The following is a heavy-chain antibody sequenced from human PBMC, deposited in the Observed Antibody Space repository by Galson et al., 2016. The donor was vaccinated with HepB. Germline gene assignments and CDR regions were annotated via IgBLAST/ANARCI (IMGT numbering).Heavy chain of an antibody. J-gene: IGHJ4*02. CDR2: FSGGNT. V-gene: IGHV3-23*01. CDR3: ATRVITMIRGVVDY. Sequence: EWVSAFSGGNTKYADSVKGRFTISGDNSKNTVYLQMNSLRVEDTAVYYCATRVITMIRGVVDYWGQGTLVTVSS. D-gene: IGHD3-10*01.